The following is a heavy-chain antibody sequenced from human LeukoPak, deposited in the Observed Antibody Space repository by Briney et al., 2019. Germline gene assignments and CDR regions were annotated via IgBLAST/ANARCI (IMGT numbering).Heavy chain of an antibody. CDR1: GYTFTSYG. CDR3: ARDHVLLWFGASVRVAFDI. D-gene: IGHD3-10*01. Sequence: ASVKVSCKASGYTFTSYGISWVRQAPGQGLEWMGWISAYNGNTNYAQKFQGRVTMTRNTSISTAYMELSSLRSEDTAVYYCARDHVLLWFGASVRVAFDIWGQGTMVTVSS. V-gene: IGHV1-18*01. CDR2: ISAYNGNT. J-gene: IGHJ3*02.